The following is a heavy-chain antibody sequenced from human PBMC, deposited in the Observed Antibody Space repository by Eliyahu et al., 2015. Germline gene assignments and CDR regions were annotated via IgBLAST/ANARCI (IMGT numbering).Heavy chain of an antibody. Sequence: QVQLQQXGAGLLKPSETLSLTXAVYGGSFSGXYWRWIXXPPGKGLEWIGEINHSGSTNYNPSLKSRVTISVDTSKNQFSLKLSSVTAADTAVYYCARTSGYSYGPRYYYGSGSPTLFDYWGQGTLVTVSS. CDR1: GGSFSGXY. V-gene: IGHV4-34*01. CDR2: INHSGST. CDR3: ARTSGYSYGPRYYYGSGSPTLFDY. D-gene: IGHD3-10*01. J-gene: IGHJ4*02.